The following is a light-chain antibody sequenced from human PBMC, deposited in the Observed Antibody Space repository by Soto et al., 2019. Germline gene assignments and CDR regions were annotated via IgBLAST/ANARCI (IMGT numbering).Light chain of an antibody. CDR1: SSDVGGYKY. CDR3: SSFTTTTLVV. V-gene: IGLV2-14*01. Sequence: QSALTQPASVSGSPGQSITISCTGTSSDVGGYKYVSWYQQHPGKAPKLMIYEVSNRPSGVSNRFSGSKSGNTASLTISGLQAEDESDYYCSSFTTTTLVVFGCGTKLTVL. CDR2: EVS. J-gene: IGLJ2*01.